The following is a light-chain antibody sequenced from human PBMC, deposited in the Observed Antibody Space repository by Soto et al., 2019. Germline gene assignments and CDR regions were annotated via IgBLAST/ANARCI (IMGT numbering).Light chain of an antibody. CDR2: SAS. CDR3: QQSYSNSYT. CDR1: QSMSDS. Sequence: DIQLTQSPSSLSASVGDRVTITCRASQSMSDSLNWYQQKSGKAPKLLIYSASSLESGVPSRFSGSRSGTDFTLTNSSMQPEDFGTYFCQQSYSNSYTFGQGTTLEIK. J-gene: IGKJ2*01. V-gene: IGKV1-39*01.